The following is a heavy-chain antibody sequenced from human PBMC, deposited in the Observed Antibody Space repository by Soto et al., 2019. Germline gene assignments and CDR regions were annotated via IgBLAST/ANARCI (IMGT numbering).Heavy chain of an antibody. D-gene: IGHD3-22*01. J-gene: IGHJ6*02. Sequence: QVQLQESGPGLVEPSQTLSLTCTVSGGSISSGDYYWSWIRQPPGKGLEWIGYIYYSGSTYYNPSLKSRVTISVDTSKNQFSLKLSSVTAADTAVYYCARTYDSSGYTYYYYGMDVWGQGTTVTVSS. V-gene: IGHV4-30-4*01. CDR3: ARTYDSSGYTYYYYGMDV. CDR2: IYYSGST. CDR1: GGSISSGDYY.